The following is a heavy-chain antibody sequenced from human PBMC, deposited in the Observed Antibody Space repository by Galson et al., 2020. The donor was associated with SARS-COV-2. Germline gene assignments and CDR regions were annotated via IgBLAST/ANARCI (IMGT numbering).Heavy chain of an antibody. D-gene: IGHD3-10*01. V-gene: IGHV3-7*01. Sequence: GGSLRLSCAASGFTFSSYWMSWVRQAPGKGLEWVANIKQDGSEKYYVDSVKGRFTISRDNAKNSLYLQMNSLRAEDTAVYYCARDTPMWYYYGSGSYYNPTAHDYWGQGTLVTFSS. CDR3: ARDTPMWYYYGSGSYYNPTAHDY. CDR2: IKQDGSEK. J-gene: IGHJ4*02. CDR1: GFTFSSYW.